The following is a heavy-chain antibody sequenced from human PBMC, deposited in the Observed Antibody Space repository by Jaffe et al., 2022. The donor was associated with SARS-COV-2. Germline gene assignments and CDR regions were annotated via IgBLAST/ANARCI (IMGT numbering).Heavy chain of an antibody. CDR3: AREVAVARGPYYYYGMDV. CDR2: ISSSSSTI. V-gene: IGHV3-48*02. D-gene: IGHD6-19*01. J-gene: IGHJ6*02. Sequence: EVQLVESGGGLVQPGGSLRLSCAASGFTFSSYSMNWVRQAPGKGLEWVSYISSSSSTIYYADSVKGRFTISRDNAKNSLYLQMNSLRDEDTAVYYCAREVAVARGPYYYYGMDVWGQGTTVTVSS. CDR1: GFTFSSYS.